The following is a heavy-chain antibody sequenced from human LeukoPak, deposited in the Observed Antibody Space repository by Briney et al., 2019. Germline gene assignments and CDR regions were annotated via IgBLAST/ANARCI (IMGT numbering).Heavy chain of an antibody. CDR2: IYPGDSDT. J-gene: IGHJ3*02. V-gene: IGHV5-51*01. Sequence: GESLKISCKGSGYSFTSYWIGWVRQMLGKGLEWMGIIYPGDSDTRYSPSFQGQVTISGDKSISTAYLQWSSLKASDTAMYYCAKVGDYAVTMPKSHAFDIWGQGTMVTVSS. CDR1: GYSFTSYW. CDR3: AKVGDYAVTMPKSHAFDI. D-gene: IGHD4-17*01.